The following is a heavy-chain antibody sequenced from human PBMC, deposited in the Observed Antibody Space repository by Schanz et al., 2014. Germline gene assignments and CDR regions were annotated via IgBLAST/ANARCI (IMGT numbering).Heavy chain of an antibody. CDR3: AKDVRPVANTVHFYYMDV. CDR1: GFTLSNYA. Sequence: QVQLVESGGGVVRPGGSLRLSCAGSGFTLSNYAIHWVRQAPGKGVEWGGVISSDGNQQYYVDSVRCRFTMSRDNSKNTLYLQMNSLRAEDTAVYYCAKDVRPVANTVHFYYMDVWGQGTTVTVSS. V-gene: IGHV3-30*04. CDR2: ISSDGNQQ. D-gene: IGHD6-19*01. J-gene: IGHJ6*02.